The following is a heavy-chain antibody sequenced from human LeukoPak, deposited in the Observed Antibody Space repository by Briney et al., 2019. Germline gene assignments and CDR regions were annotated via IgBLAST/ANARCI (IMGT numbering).Heavy chain of an antibody. D-gene: IGHD1-26*01. CDR1: GDSVSSNSAA. V-gene: IGHV6-1*01. CDR3: ARDLWSGSYYYFDY. CDR2: TYYRSKWSS. Sequence: SQTLSLTCAISGDSVSSNSAAWNWIRQSPSRGLEWLGRTYYRSKWSSDCAVSVKNRITINPDTSKNQFSLHLNSVTPEDTAVYYCARDLWSGSYYYFDYWGQGTLVTVSS. J-gene: IGHJ4*02.